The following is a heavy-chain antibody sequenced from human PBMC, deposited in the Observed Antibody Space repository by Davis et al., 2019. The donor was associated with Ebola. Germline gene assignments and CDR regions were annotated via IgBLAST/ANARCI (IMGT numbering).Heavy chain of an antibody. V-gene: IGHV1-46*01. CDR1: GYTFTSYY. D-gene: IGHD3-22*01. J-gene: IGHJ3*02. CDR3: ARRSANYYDSSGLDAFDI. Sequence: ASVKVSCKASGYTFTSYYMHWVRQAPGQGLEWMGIINPSGGSTSYAQKFQGRVTMTRDTSTSTVYMELSSLRSEDTAVYYCARRSANYYDSSGLDAFDIWGQGTMVTVSS. CDR2: INPSGGST.